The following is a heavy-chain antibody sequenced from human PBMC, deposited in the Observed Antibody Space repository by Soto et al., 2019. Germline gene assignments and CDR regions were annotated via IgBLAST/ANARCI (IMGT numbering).Heavy chain of an antibody. D-gene: IGHD2-15*01. CDR1: GFTVSSNY. CDR2: IYSGGST. CDR3: ARDGAVGCSGGSGYSDQNYYYGIDV. Sequence: GGSLRLSCAASGFTVSSNYMSWVRQAPGKGLEWVSVIYSGGSTYYADSVKGRFTISKDNSKNTLYLQMNSLRAEDKAVYYCARDGAVGCSGGSGYSDQNYYYGIDVWGQGTTVTVSS. V-gene: IGHV3-66*01. J-gene: IGHJ6*02.